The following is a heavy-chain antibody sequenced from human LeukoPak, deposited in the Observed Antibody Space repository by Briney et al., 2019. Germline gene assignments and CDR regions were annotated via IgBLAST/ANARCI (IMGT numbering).Heavy chain of an antibody. Sequence: ASVKVSCKASGYTFTSYGISWVRQAPGQGLEWMGWINVYNGNTKNAQNLQGRVTMTTDTSTSTAYMELRSLRSDDTAVYYCARDGIMLAARDAFDIWGQGTMVTVSS. J-gene: IGHJ3*02. CDR2: INVYNGNT. CDR1: GYTFTSYG. D-gene: IGHD6-13*01. CDR3: ARDGIMLAARDAFDI. V-gene: IGHV1-18*01.